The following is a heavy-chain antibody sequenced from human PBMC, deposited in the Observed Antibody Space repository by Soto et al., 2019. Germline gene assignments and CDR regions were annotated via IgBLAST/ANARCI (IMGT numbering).Heavy chain of an antibody. J-gene: IGHJ6*02. D-gene: IGHD4-17*01. CDR2: INHSGST. V-gene: IGHV4-34*01. CDR1: GGSLSGYY. Sequence: SETLSLTCAVYGGSLSGYYWSWIRQPPGKGLEWIGEINHSGSTNYNPSLKSRATISVDTSKNQFSLKLSSVTAADTAVYYCARPGYDYGQPTRYYYYGMDVWGQGTTVTVSS. CDR3: ARPGYDYGQPTRYYYYGMDV.